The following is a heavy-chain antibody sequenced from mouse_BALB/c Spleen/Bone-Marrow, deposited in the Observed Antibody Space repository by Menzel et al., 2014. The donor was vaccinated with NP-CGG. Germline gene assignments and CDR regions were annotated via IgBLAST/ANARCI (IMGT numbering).Heavy chain of an antibody. V-gene: IGHV5-9-1*01. J-gene: IGHJ3*01. CDR1: GFTFSSYA. Sequence: EVKLEESGGGLVKPGGSLKLSCAASGFTFSSYAMSWVRRTPEKRLEWVATISSGGSYTYYPDSVKGRFTISRDNAKNTLYLQMSSLRSEDTAMYYCARDYGNYGFAYWGQGTLVTVSA. CDR2: ISSGGSYT. D-gene: IGHD2-1*01. CDR3: ARDYGNYGFAY.